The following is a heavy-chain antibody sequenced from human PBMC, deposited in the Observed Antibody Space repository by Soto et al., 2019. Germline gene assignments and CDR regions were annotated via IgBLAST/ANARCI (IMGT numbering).Heavy chain of an antibody. CDR1: GGTFSSYS. D-gene: IGHD1-7*01. CDR3: GRCKLELLATPYGMDV. CDR2: IIPIFGTA. V-gene: IGHV1-69*13. Sequence: SSVKVSCKGSGGTFSSYSISWVRLAPGQGLEWMGGIIPIFGTANYAQKFQGRVTITADESTSTAYMELSSLRSEDTAVYYCGRCKLELLATPYGMDVWGQGTTVTVSS. J-gene: IGHJ6*02.